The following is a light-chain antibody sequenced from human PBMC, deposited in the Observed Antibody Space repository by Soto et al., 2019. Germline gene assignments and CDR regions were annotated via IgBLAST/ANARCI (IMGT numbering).Light chain of an antibody. CDR1: QDISNY. Sequence: DIQMTQSPSSLSASVGDRVTITCQASQDISNYLNWYQQKPGKAPKLLIYDASNWETGVPSRFSGSGSGTDFTFTISSLPPEDIATYYCQQYDNLYTFGQGTKLEIK. J-gene: IGKJ2*01. CDR2: DAS. CDR3: QQYDNLYT. V-gene: IGKV1-33*01.